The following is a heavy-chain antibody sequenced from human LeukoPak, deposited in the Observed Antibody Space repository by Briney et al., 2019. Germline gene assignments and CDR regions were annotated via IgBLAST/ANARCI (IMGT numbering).Heavy chain of an antibody. CDR1: GGSISSGSYY. CDR3: ARNNYDFWSGTCYFDY. CDR2: IYTSGST. V-gene: IGHV4-61*02. J-gene: IGHJ4*02. Sequence: PSETLSLTCTVSGGSISSGSYYWSWIRQPAGKGLEWIGRIYTSGSTNYNPSLKSRVTISVDTSKNQFSLKLSSVTAADTAVYYCARNNYDFWSGTCYFDYWGQGTLVTVSS. D-gene: IGHD3-3*01.